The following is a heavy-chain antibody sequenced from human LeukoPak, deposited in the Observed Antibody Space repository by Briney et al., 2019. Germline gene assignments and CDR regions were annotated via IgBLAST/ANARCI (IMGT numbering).Heavy chain of an antibody. CDR1: GFIFSSYG. D-gene: IGHD6-13*01. Sequence: GGSLRLSCAASGFIFSSYGMHWVRQAPGKGLEWVSSISGSGTNTDYADSVKGRFTISRDNSKNTVNVQMNSLRAEDTAVYYCAKATYPVHSRNWFDSWGQGTLVTVSS. J-gene: IGHJ5*01. CDR3: AKATYPVHSRNWFDS. V-gene: IGHV3-23*01. CDR2: ISGSGTNT.